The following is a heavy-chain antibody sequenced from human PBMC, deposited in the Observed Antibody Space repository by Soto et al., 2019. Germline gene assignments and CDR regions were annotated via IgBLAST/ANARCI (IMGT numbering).Heavy chain of an antibody. D-gene: IGHD3-9*01. CDR2: TYYRSKWYN. CDR3: AQVVRENYDILTGYYRVFDY. Sequence: SPTLSLTCAISGDSVSSSSAAWNWIRQSPSGGLEWLGRTYYRSKWYNDYALSVKSRITINPDTSKNQFSLQLNSVTPEDTAVYYCAQVVRENYDILTGYYRVFDYWGQGTPVTVSS. V-gene: IGHV6-1*01. J-gene: IGHJ4*02. CDR1: GDSVSSSSAA.